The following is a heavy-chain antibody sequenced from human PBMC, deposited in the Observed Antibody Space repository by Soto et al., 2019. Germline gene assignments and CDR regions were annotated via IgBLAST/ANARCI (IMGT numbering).Heavy chain of an antibody. CDR3: ARVHCSAGTCLDGLDF. D-gene: IGHD2-15*01. V-gene: IGHV6-1*01. J-gene: IGHJ6*02. Sequence: SQTLSLTCVISGDSVSSNGACWNWIRQSPSRGLQWLGRIYYRSKWFHDYAASVESRMAINPDTSRNQFSLQLNYVTPEDTAVHYCARVHCSAGTCLDGLDFWGQGTTVTVSS. CDR1: GDSVSSNGAC. CDR2: IYYRSKWFH.